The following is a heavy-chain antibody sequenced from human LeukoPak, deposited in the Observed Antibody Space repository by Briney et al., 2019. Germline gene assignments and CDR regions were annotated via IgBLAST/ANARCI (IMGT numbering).Heavy chain of an antibody. Sequence: SETLSLTCAVYGGSFSGYYWSWIRQPTGKGLEWIGEINHSGSTNYNPSLKSRVTISVDTSKNQFSLKLSSVTAADTAVYYCARARGFGYSYGYYFDYWGQGTLVTVSS. J-gene: IGHJ4*02. CDR2: INHSGST. D-gene: IGHD5-18*01. CDR1: GGSFSGYY. V-gene: IGHV4-34*01. CDR3: ARARGFGYSYGYYFDY.